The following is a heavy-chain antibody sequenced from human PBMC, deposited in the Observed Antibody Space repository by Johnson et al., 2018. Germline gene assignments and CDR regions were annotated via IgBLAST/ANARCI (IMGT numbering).Heavy chain of an antibody. V-gene: IGHV3-53*01. D-gene: IGHD3-22*01. Sequence: EVQLLEPGGGLVQPGGSXRLSCAASGFTVSRNYMSWVRQAPGKGLARVSVIYSGGSTSYADSVKGRFTISRDNAKKTLYLQMNSLRAEDTAVYYCARGPDNYDSSGYYRAEYFQHWGQGTLVTVSS. J-gene: IGHJ1*01. CDR1: GFTVSRNY. CDR3: ARGPDNYDSSGYYRAEYFQH. CDR2: IYSGGST.